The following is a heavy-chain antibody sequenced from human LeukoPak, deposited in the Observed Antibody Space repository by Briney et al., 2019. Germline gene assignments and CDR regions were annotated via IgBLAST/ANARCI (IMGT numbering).Heavy chain of an antibody. J-gene: IGHJ6*03. Sequence: SGGSLRLSCAASGFTFSSYSMNWVRQAPGKGLEWVSYISSSSSTKYYADSVKGRFTISRDNAKNSLYLQMNSLRAEDTAVYYCAREGGSSLYYYYMDVWGKGTTVTVSS. CDR1: GFTFSSYS. CDR3: AREGGSSLYYYYMDV. D-gene: IGHD1-26*01. CDR2: ISSSSSTK. V-gene: IGHV3-48*04.